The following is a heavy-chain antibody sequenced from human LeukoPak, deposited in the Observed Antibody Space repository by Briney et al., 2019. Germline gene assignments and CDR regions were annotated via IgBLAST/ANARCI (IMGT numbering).Heavy chain of an antibody. V-gene: IGHV3-66*01. D-gene: IGHD7-27*01. CDR3: TTYTGTFGFDY. CDR2: IYSGGNT. Sequence: GGSLRLSCAASGFTVSNNYMSWVRQAPGKGLEWVSVIYSGGNTYYADSVKGRFTISRDNSKNTLYLQLNSLRAEDTAVYYCTTYTGTFGFDYWGQGALVTVSS. J-gene: IGHJ4*02. CDR1: GFTVSNNY.